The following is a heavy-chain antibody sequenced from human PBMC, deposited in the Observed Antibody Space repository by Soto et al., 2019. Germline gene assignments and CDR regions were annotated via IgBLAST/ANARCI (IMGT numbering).Heavy chain of an antibody. CDR1: GGSFSGYY. J-gene: IGHJ3*02. Sequence: PSETLSLTCAVYGGSFSGYYWSWIRQPPGKGLEWIGEINHSGSTNYNPSLKSRVTISVDTSKNQFSLKLSSVTAADTAVYYCARGHGPWELLTRGAFDIWGQGPMVTV. CDR3: ARGHGPWELLTRGAFDI. V-gene: IGHV4-34*01. D-gene: IGHD1-26*01. CDR2: INHSGST.